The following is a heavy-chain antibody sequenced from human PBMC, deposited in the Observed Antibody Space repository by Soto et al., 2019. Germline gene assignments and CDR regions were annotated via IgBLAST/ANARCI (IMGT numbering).Heavy chain of an antibody. CDR1: GFTFSSYG. D-gene: IGHD2-2*02. CDR3: ARESVVVPAGIRGLYYYYYGMDV. V-gene: IGHV3-33*01. CDR2: IWYDGSNK. Sequence: QVQLVESGGGVVQPGRSLRLSCAASGFTFSSYGMHWVRQAPGKGLEWVAVIWYDGSNKYYADSVKGRFTISRDNSKNTLYLQMNSLRAEDTAVYYCARESVVVPAGIRGLYYYYYGMDVWGQGTTVTVSS. J-gene: IGHJ6*02.